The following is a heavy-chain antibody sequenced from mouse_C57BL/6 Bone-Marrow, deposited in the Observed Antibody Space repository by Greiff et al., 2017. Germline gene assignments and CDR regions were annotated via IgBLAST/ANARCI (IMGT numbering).Heavy chain of an antibody. J-gene: IGHJ2*01. CDR3: TSMVSTSY. Sequence: VQLQQPGTELVKPGASVKLSCTASGFNIKDYYMHWVKQRPEQGLEWIGRIDPEDGDTEYAPKFQGKATMTADTSSNTAYLQLSSLTSEDTAVYYCTSMVSTSYWGQGTTLTVSA. D-gene: IGHD2-2*01. CDR2: IDPEDGDT. CDR1: GFNIKDYY. V-gene: IGHV14-1*01.